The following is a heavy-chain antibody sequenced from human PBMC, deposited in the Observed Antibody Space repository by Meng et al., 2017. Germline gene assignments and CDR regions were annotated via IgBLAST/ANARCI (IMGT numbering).Heavy chain of an antibody. CDR1: GFTLSDHY. J-gene: IGHJ4*02. D-gene: IGHD5-18*01. CDR3: ARDRSLPLGQLWGGVIDY. CDR2: ISSSGSTI. Sequence: GESLKISCAASGFTLSDHYMDWVRQAPGKGLEWVSYISSSGSTIYYADSVKGRFTISRDNAKNSLYLQMNSLRAEDTAVYYCARDRSLPLGQLWGGVIDYWGQGTLVTVSS. V-gene: IGHV3-11*04.